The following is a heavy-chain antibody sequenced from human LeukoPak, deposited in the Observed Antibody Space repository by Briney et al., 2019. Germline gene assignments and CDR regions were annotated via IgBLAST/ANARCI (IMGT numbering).Heavy chain of an antibody. CDR3: ARDLYSGWLFDY. V-gene: IGHV3-21*01. CDR2: ISSSSSYI. D-gene: IGHD6-19*01. CDR1: GFTFSSYS. J-gene: IGHJ4*02. Sequence: GGSLRLSCVASGFTFSSYSMNWVRQAPGKGLEWVSSISSSSSYIYYADSVKGRFTISRDNAKNSLYLQMNSLRAEDTAVYYCARDLYSGWLFDYWGQGTLVTVSS.